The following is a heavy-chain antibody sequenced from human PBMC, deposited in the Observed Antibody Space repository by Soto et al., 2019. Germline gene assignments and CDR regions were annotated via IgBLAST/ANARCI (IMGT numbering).Heavy chain of an antibody. J-gene: IGHJ4*02. V-gene: IGHV4-59*01. D-gene: IGHD7-27*01. CDR1: GGSISSYY. CDR2: IYYSGST. CDR3: ASRWGTYFDY. Sequence: QVQLQESGPGLVKPSETLSLTCTVSGGSISSYYWSWIRQPPGKGLEWIGYIYYSGSTNYNPSLQSRVTISVDTSKNQYSLKRSSVTAADTAVYYCASRWGTYFDYWGQGTLVTVSS.